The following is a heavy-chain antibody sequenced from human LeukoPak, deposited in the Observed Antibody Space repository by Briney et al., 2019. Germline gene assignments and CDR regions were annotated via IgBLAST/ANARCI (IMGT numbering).Heavy chain of an antibody. V-gene: IGHV4-39*01. D-gene: IGHD1-1*01. Sequence: SETLSLTCTVSGGSISSSSYYWGWLRQPPGKGLEWIVSIYYSGSTYYNPSLKSRVTISVYTSKNQFSLKLSSVTAADTAVYYCARRIVQREFDYWGQGTLVTVSS. CDR2: IYYSGST. J-gene: IGHJ4*02. CDR3: ARRIVQREFDY. CDR1: GGSISSSSYY.